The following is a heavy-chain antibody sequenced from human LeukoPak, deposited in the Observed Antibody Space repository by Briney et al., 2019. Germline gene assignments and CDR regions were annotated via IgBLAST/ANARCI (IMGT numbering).Heavy chain of an antibody. J-gene: IGHJ4*02. D-gene: IGHD3-10*01. Sequence: QPGGSLRLSCAASGFTFSGYAMSWGRQAPGKGLEWVSAISGSGGSTYYADSVKGRFTISRDNSKNTLYLQMNSLRAEDTAVYYCAKEIGSGWFGELLTRYYFDYWGQGTLVTVSS. CDR3: AKEIGSGWFGELLTRYYFDY. CDR1: GFTFSGYA. V-gene: IGHV3-23*01. CDR2: ISGSGGST.